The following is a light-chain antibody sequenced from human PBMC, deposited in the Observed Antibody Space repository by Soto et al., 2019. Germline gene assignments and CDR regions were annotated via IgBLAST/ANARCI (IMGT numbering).Light chain of an antibody. J-gene: IGLJ2*01. CDR2: RND. Sequence: QSALTQPPSASGTPGQRVTISCSGSSSNIGSNLVYWYQQVPGTAPKLLIYRNDQRPSGVPDRFSASKSGTSASLAISGLRSEDEADYSCSAWDDNLGGPVFGDGTKLTVL. V-gene: IGLV1-47*01. CDR3: SAWDDNLGGPV. CDR1: SSNIGSNL.